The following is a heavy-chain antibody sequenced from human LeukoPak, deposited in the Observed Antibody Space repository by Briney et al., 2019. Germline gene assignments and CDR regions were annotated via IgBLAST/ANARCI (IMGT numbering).Heavy chain of an antibody. CDR3: AHRGNVWGAFDI. V-gene: IGHV5-51*01. Sequence: GESLKISCKGFGYNFTTYWIAWVRQMPGKGLEWMGIIYPGDSDTRYSPSFQGQVTISVDKSITTAYLQWSSLKASDTAIYYCAHRGNVWGAFDIWGQGTLVTVSS. J-gene: IGHJ3*02. D-gene: IGHD1-26*01. CDR1: GYNFTTYW. CDR2: IYPGDSDT.